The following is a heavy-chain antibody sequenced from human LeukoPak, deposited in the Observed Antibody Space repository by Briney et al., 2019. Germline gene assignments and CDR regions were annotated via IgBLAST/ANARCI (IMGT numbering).Heavy chain of an antibody. J-gene: IGHJ5*02. CDR3: ARAGQQLDNWFDP. CDR2: IYYSGST. Sequence: SETLSLTCTVSGGSISSYYWSWIRQPPGKGLEWIGYIYYSGSTNYNPSLKSRVTISVDTSKNQFSLKLSSVTAADTAMYYCARAGQQLDNWFDPWGQGTLVTVSS. D-gene: IGHD6-13*01. CDR1: GGSISSYY. V-gene: IGHV4-59*01.